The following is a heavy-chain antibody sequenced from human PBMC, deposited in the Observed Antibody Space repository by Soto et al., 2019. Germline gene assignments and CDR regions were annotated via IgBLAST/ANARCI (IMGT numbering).Heavy chain of an antibody. D-gene: IGHD2-2*02. CDR3: KKKIRDSRTYNGMDV. Sequence: PSQTLSLTCAISGDSVSSNSAAWNWIRQSPSRGLEWLGRAYYRSQWYYDSAVSVRSRITVIPDTSKNQFSLQLNSVTPEDTAVYHCKKKIRDSRTYNGMDVWGQGTTVTVS. V-gene: IGHV6-1*01. CDR1: GDSVSSNSAA. J-gene: IGHJ6*02. CDR2: AYYRSQWYY.